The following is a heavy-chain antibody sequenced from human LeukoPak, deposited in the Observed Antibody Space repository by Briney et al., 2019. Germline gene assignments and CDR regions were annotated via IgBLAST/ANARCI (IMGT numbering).Heavy chain of an antibody. Sequence: ASVKVSCKASGYTFTGYYMHWVRQAPGQGLEWMGWINPNSSGTNYAQKFQGRVTMTRDTSISTAYMELSRLRSDDTAVYYCARPEAFYSSGWYAFDYWGQGTLVTVSS. J-gene: IGHJ4*02. D-gene: IGHD6-19*01. CDR3: ARPEAFYSSGWYAFDY. CDR1: GYTFTGYY. V-gene: IGHV1-2*02. CDR2: INPNSSGT.